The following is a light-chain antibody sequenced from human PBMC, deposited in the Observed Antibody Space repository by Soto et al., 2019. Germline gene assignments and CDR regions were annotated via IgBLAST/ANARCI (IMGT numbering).Light chain of an antibody. CDR2: DAS. Sequence: EIVLKQSPATLSLSPGNRATLSCRASQSVSSYLAWYQQKPGQPPRLLIYDASKRATGIPARFSGSWSGTDFTLTISSLEPEVVAVYFCQQRRYWLSFGGGTKVEIK. CDR1: QSVSSY. CDR3: QQRRYWLS. J-gene: IGKJ4*01. V-gene: IGKV3-11*01.